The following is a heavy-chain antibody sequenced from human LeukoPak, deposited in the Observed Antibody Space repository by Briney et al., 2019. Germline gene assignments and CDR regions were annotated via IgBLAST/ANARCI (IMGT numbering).Heavy chain of an antibody. CDR3: ARDVYGSGSYSSDY. D-gene: IGHD3-10*01. CDR1: GCTFTGYY. Sequence: ASVKVSCKASGCTFTGYYMHWVRQAPGQGLEWMGWINPNSGGTNYAQKFQGRVTMTRDTSISTAYMELSRLRSDDTAVYYCARDVYGSGSYSSDYWGQGTLVTVSS. J-gene: IGHJ4*02. V-gene: IGHV1-2*02. CDR2: INPNSGGT.